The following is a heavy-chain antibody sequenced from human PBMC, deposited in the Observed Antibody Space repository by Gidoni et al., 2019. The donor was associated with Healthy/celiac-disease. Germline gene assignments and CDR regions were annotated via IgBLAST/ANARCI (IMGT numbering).Heavy chain of an antibody. CDR2: IKSKTDGGTT. D-gene: IGHD3-9*01. Sequence: EVQLVESGGGLVKPGGSLRLSCAASGFPFSNAWMNWVRQAPGKGLEWVGRIKSKTDGGTTDYAAPVKGRFTISRDDSKNTLYLQMNSLKTEDTAVYYCTTVPSKYYDILTGYYKGNRDFDYWGQGTLVTVSS. J-gene: IGHJ4*02. V-gene: IGHV3-15*07. CDR3: TTVPSKYYDILTGYYKGNRDFDY. CDR1: GFPFSNAW.